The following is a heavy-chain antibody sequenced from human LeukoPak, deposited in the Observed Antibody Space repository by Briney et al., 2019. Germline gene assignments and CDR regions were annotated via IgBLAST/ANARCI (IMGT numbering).Heavy chain of an antibody. Sequence: GGSLRLSCAASGFTFSSYSMNWVRQAPGKGLEWVSSISSSSSYIYYADSVKGRFTISRDNAKNSLYLQMNSLRAEDTAVYYCARGVVVITDPFDYWGQGTLVTVSS. D-gene: IGHD3-22*01. CDR1: GFTFSSYS. CDR2: ISSSSSYI. CDR3: ARGVVVITDPFDY. J-gene: IGHJ4*02. V-gene: IGHV3-21*01.